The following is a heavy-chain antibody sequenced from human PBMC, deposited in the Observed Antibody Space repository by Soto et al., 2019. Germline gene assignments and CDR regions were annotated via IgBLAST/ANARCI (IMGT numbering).Heavy chain of an antibody. CDR2: INPNSGGT. CDR1: GYTFTGYY. D-gene: IGHD2-15*01. CDR3: ATQTCSGGSCYYAY. V-gene: IGHV1-2*02. Sequence: ASVKVSCKASGYTFTGYYMHWLRQAPGQGLEWMGWINPNSGGTNYAQKFQGRVTMTRDTSISTAYMELSRLRSDDTAVYYCATQTCSGGSCYYAYWGQGTLVPVSS. J-gene: IGHJ4*02.